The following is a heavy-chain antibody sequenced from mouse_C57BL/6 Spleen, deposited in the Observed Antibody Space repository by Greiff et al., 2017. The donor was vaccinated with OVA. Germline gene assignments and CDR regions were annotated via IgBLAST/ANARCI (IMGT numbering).Heavy chain of an antibody. CDR3: ARVYYGSSSYYFDD. Sequence: QVQLKQPGAELVMPGASVKLSCKASGYTFTSYWMHWVKQRPGQGLEWIGEIDPSDSYTNYNQKFKGKSTLTVDKSTSTAYMQLSSLTSEDSAVYYCARVYYGSSSYYFDDWGQGTTLTVSS. CDR1: GYTFTSYW. J-gene: IGHJ2*01. D-gene: IGHD1-1*01. CDR2: IDPSDSYT. V-gene: IGHV1-69*01.